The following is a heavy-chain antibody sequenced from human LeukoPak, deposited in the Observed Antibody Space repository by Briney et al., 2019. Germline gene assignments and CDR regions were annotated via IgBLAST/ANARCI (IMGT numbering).Heavy chain of an antibody. J-gene: IGHJ4*02. CDR2: IYSGGRT. V-gene: IGHV3-53*01. CDR1: GFTVSSNY. Sequence: PGWSLRLSCAASGFTVSSNYMSWVRQAPGKGLEWVSVIYSGGRTYYADSVKGRFTISRDNSKNTLYLQMNSLRAEDTAVYYCARLYGSGSLRFDYWGQGTLVTVSS. D-gene: IGHD3-10*01. CDR3: ARLYGSGSLRFDY.